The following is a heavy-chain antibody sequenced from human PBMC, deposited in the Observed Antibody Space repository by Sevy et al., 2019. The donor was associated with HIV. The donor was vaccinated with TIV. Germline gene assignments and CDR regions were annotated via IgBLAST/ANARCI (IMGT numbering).Heavy chain of an antibody. J-gene: IGHJ5*02. CDR1: GFNFGDYP. CDR2: IRSKASGGTT. CDR3: SKGGSGTGWFDP. Sequence: GGSLRLSCRASGFNFGDYPMSWFRQAPGKGLAWVGFIRSKASGGTTQYAASVKGRFTISRDDSESIAYLQMNSLKIEDTAVYYWSKGGSGTGWFDPWGQGTLVTVSS. D-gene: IGHD3-10*01. V-gene: IGHV3-49*03.